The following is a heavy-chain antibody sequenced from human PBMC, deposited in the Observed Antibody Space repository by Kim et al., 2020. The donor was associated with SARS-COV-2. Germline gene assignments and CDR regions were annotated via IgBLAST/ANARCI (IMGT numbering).Heavy chain of an antibody. CDR1: GVSLSGSLSGYF. CDR3: AKVSGDSTGGGAFDI. Sequence: SETLSLTCAVSGVSLSGSLSGYFWSWIRQPPGKGLELIEECSDNGSTNHNLSLRSRVTISVDEAKNQFSLNLRSMTAADTAIYYCAKVSGDSTGGGAFDIWGQGIMVTVSS. V-gene: IGHV4-34*01. D-gene: IGHD3-16*01. J-gene: IGHJ3*02. CDR2: CSDNGST.